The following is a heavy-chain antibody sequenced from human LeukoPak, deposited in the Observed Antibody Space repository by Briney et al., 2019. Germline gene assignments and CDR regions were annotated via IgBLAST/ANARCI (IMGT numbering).Heavy chain of an antibody. CDR2: IYPGDSDT. J-gene: IGHJ4*02. CDR3: AKHSRTGSSFDPFAY. CDR1: GYSFTTYW. D-gene: IGHD3-10*01. V-gene: IGHV5-51*01. Sequence: GESLKVSCKGSGYSFTTYWIGWVRQMPGRGLEWMGIIYPGDSDTRYSPSFQGQVTISADKSISTAYLQWSRLKASDTAIYYCAKHSRTGSSFDPFAYWGQGTLVTVSS.